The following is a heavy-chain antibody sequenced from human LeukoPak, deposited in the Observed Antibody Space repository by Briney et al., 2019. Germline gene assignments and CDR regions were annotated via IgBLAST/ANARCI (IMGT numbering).Heavy chain of an antibody. Sequence: GGSLRLSCAASGFTFSSYSMNWVRQAPGKGLEWVSYISSSSSTIYYADPVKGRFTISRDNAKNSLYLQMNSLRAEDTAVYYCARDLSGWSDYWGQGTLVTVSS. J-gene: IGHJ4*02. CDR2: ISSSSSTI. CDR3: ARDLSGWSDY. V-gene: IGHV3-48*01. D-gene: IGHD6-19*01. CDR1: GFTFSSYS.